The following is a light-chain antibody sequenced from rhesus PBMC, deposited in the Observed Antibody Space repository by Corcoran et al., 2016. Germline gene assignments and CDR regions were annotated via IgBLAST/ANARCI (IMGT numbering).Light chain of an antibody. V-gene: IGKV1-41*01. CDR1: QSISND. CDR2: SAS. CDR3: QQFKNYFP. J-gene: IGKJ3*01. Sequence: DIQMTQSPSSLSASVGDRVTITCRASQSISNDLNWYQQEPGKVPKLLVYSASSLQMGVPSRFSGSGSGTEFTLTISSLQPEYFAPYYCQQFKNYFPFGPGTKLDIQ.